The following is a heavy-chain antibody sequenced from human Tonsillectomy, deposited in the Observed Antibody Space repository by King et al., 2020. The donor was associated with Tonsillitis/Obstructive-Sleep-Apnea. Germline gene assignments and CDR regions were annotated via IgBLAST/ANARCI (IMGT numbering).Heavy chain of an antibody. Sequence: VQLQQWGAGLLKPSETLSLTCAVYGGSFSGYYWSWIRQPPGKGLEWIGEINHSGSTNYNPSLKSRVTISVDTSKNQFSLKLSSVTAADTAVYYCARDLGVIIKGGWFDPWGQGTLVTVSS. D-gene: IGHD3-10*01. V-gene: IGHV4-34*01. J-gene: IGHJ5*02. CDR2: INHSGST. CDR1: GGSFSGYY. CDR3: ARDLGVIIKGGWFDP.